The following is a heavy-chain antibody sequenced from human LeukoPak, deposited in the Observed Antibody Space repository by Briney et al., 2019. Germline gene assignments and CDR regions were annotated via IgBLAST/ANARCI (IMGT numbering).Heavy chain of an antibody. CDR3: ARRDSSGWYWFDP. D-gene: IGHD6-19*01. CDR1: GYSFTSYW. V-gene: IGHV5-51*01. Sequence: GESPKICCKGSGYSFTSYWICGLRQMPGKRLEWMMIIYPGDSDTRYSPSLQGPVTISAEKSISTAYLQWSSLKASDTAMYYCARRDSSGWYWFDPWGQGTLVTVSS. CDR2: IYPGDSDT. J-gene: IGHJ5*02.